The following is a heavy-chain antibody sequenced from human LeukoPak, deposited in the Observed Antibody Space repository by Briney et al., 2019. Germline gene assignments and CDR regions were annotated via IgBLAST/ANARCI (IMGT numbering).Heavy chain of an antibody. CDR1: GGSISTNY. J-gene: IGHJ5*02. D-gene: IGHD1-7*01. CDR3: ATGLAGNYDFNCFDP. Sequence: PSDTLSLTCTVSGGSISTNYWTWIRQPTGRGLEWIGRVSASGNTRYNPSLESRVTISVDTSKKQFSLSLTSVTAADTGVYFCATGLAGNYDFNCFDPWGQGTLVTVSS. CDR2: VSASGNT. V-gene: IGHV4-4*07.